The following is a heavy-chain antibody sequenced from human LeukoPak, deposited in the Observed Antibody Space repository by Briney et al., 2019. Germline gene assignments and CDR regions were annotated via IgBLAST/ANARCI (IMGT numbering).Heavy chain of an antibody. Sequence: GGSLRLSCAASRFTFSSFEMNWVRQAPGKGLEWVSYTSGGGIKHYADSVKGRFTISRDTAKSSVYLQMNSLRVEDTAVYYCAREDTGVAFYIWGQGTTVTV. CDR2: TSGGGIK. J-gene: IGHJ3*02. D-gene: IGHD2-8*01. CDR1: RFTFSSFE. V-gene: IGHV3-48*03. CDR3: AREDTGVAFYI.